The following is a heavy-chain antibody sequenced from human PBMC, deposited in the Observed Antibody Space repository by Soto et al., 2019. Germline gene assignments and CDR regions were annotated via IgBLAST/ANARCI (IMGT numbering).Heavy chain of an antibody. D-gene: IGHD3-16*01. Sequence: QVQLVQSGAEVKKTGASVKVSCKASGYTFIGYYIHWVRQAPGQGLEWMGWINHNRGGTNYAQRFQRWVTMIRDRSISSAYLELSRLKSDDTAVYYCARVGGGLASLGYYGMDVWGQGTTVTVSS. CDR3: ARVGGGLASLGYYGMDV. V-gene: IGHV1-2*04. CDR2: INHNRGGT. CDR1: GYTFIGYY. J-gene: IGHJ6*02.